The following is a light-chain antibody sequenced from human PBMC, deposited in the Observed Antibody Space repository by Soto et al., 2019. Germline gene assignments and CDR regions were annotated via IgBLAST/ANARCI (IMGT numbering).Light chain of an antibody. CDR1: QSVRNGA. CDR2: GAS. V-gene: IGKV3-20*01. J-gene: IGKJ2*01. Sequence: EIVLTQSPGTLSLSPGEGATVSCRASQSVRNGALAWYQQKPGQAPRLLIFGASSRATDVPDRFSGSGSGTHFTLTISSLEPEDFAVYYCHQYGDSAHTFGQGTKLDIK. CDR3: HQYGDSAHT.